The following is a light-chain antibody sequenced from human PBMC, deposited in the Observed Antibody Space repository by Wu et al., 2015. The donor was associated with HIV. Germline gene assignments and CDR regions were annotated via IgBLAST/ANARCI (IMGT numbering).Light chain of an antibody. CDR3: QQSYSTPYS. CDR1: HSINSW. V-gene: IGKV1-5*03. CDR2: KAS. Sequence: DIQMTQSPSTLSASVGDRVTITCRASHSINSWLAWYQQKPGKAPKLLIYKASSLESGVPSRFSGSGSGTEFTLTISSLQPEDFATYYCQQSYSTPYSFGQGTKLEIK. J-gene: IGKJ2*03.